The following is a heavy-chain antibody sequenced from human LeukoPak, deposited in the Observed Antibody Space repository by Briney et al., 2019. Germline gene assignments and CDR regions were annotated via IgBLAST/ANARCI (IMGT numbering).Heavy chain of an antibody. Sequence: SETLSLTCAVSGGSISSSNWWSWVRQPPGKGLEWIGEIYHSGSTNYNPSLKSRVTISVDKSKNQFSLKLSSVTAADTAVYYCARGCSSTSCQGAFDIWGQGTMVTVSS. CDR1: GGSISSSNW. CDR3: ARGCSSTSCQGAFDI. J-gene: IGHJ3*02. CDR2: IYHSGST. D-gene: IGHD2-2*01. V-gene: IGHV4-4*02.